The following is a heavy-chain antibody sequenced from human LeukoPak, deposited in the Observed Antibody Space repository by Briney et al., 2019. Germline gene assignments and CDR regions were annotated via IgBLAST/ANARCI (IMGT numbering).Heavy chain of an antibody. J-gene: IGHJ4*02. D-gene: IGHD6-19*01. CDR1: SFSISSGHYY. Sequence: SETLSLTCTVSSFSISSGHYYWSWIRQPPGKGLEWIGYIDYGGSTYYNPSLQSRVTISIDGSKDQFSLKLSSVTAADTAVYYCARVPSRYSSGWTFDYWGQGTLVTVSS. CDR3: ARVPSRYSSGWTFDY. V-gene: IGHV4-30-4*01. CDR2: IDYGGST.